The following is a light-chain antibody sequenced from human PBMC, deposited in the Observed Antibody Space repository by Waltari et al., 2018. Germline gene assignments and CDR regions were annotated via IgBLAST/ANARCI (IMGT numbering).Light chain of an antibody. CDR1: SSDVGGYHY. CDR2: DVS. V-gene: IGLV2-11*01. J-gene: IGLJ2*01. Sequence: QSALTQPRSVSGSPGQSVTLSCTGTSSDVGGYHYVSWYQQHPGKAPKLMIYDVSKRPSGVPDRFSGSKSGNTASLTISGLQAEDEADYYCCSYAGSYTFVVFGGGTKLTVL. CDR3: CSYAGSYTFVV.